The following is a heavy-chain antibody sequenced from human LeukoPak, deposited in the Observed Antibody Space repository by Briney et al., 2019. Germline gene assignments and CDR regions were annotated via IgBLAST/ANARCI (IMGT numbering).Heavy chain of an antibody. D-gene: IGHD2-8*02. V-gene: IGHV1-2*02. CDR1: GYTFTAYY. Sequence: ASVKVSCKASGYTFTAYYIHWVRQAPGQGLEWMGWIDTDTGATKYAQKFQGRVTITRDTSTGTAYMELSSLISGDTALYYCASEAFCAGGSCNVQRVASWGPGTLVTVSS. J-gene: IGHJ4*02. CDR3: ASEAFCAGGSCNVQRVAS. CDR2: IDTDTGAT.